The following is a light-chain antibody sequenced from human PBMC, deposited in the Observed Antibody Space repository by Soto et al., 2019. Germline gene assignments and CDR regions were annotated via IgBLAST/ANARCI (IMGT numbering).Light chain of an antibody. CDR3: QQYGSSPTWT. CDR1: QSVNSNY. Sequence: EIVLTQSPGTLSLSPGERATPSCRASQSVNSNYLAWYQQKPGQAPRLLIYGASSRATGIPARFTGSGSGTDFTLTISSLEPEDFAVFYCQQYGSSPTWTFGQGTKVDIK. CDR2: GAS. J-gene: IGKJ1*01. V-gene: IGKV3-20*01.